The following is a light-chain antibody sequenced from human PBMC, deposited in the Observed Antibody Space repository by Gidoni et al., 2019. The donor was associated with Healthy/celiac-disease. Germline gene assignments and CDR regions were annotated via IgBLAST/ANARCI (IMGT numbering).Light chain of an antibody. CDR2: AAS. Sequence: DIQMTQSQSSLSASVGDRVTITCRASQSSSSYLNWYQQKPGKAPKLLIYAASSLQSGVPSRFSGSRSVPDFTLTISSLQPADFSTYYCQPSYSTPRTFGQGTKVEIK. CDR1: QSSSSY. V-gene: IGKV1-39*01. J-gene: IGKJ1*01. CDR3: QPSYSTPRT.